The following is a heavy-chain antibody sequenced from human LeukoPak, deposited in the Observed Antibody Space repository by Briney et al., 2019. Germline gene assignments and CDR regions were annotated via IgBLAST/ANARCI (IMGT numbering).Heavy chain of an antibody. CDR3: ARVRRDGYNQDAFDI. V-gene: IGHV3-33*01. Sequence: GGSLRLSCAASDFTFSNYGMHWVRQAPGKGLEWVAVMYYAGTNQYYADSVKGRFTISRDNSNNRLYLQMNSLRAEDTAVYYCARVRRDGYNQDAFDIWGQGTMVTVSS. D-gene: IGHD5-24*01. CDR2: MYYAGTNQ. CDR1: DFTFSNYG. J-gene: IGHJ3*02.